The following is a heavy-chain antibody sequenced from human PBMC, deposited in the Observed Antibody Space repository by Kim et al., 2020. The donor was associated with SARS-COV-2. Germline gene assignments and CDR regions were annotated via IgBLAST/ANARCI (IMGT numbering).Heavy chain of an antibody. V-gene: IGHV6-1*01. Sequence: YNDYAVSVNGRITINPDTSKNQFSLQLNSVTPDDTAVYYCARAWNRAFDIWGQGTMVTVSS. CDR2: YN. D-gene: IGHD1-1*01. J-gene: IGHJ3*02. CDR3: ARAWNRAFDI.